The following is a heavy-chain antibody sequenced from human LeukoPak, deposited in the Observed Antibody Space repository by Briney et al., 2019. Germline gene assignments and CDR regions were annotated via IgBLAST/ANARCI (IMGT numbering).Heavy chain of an antibody. D-gene: IGHD3-22*01. V-gene: IGHV1-18*01. Sequence: ASVKVSCKASGYTFTSYGISWVRQAPGQGLEWMGWISAYNGNTNYAQKLQGRVTMTTDTSTSTAYMELRSLRSDDTAVYYCARDRTSYYYDSSSLFDPWGQGTLVTVSS. CDR1: GYTFTSYG. J-gene: IGHJ5*02. CDR3: ARDRTSYYYDSSSLFDP. CDR2: ISAYNGNT.